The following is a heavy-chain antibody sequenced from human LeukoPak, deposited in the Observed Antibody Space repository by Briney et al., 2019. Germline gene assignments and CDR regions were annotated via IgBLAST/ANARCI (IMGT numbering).Heavy chain of an antibody. V-gene: IGHV3-30*04. D-gene: IGHD3-22*01. Sequence: GRSLRLSCAAPGFTFSSYAMHWVRQAPGKGLEWVSVISYDGSIKYYADSVKGRFTISRDNSKNTLYLQMNSLRAEDTAVYYCATYSSDFGRLDPWGQGTQVTVSS. J-gene: IGHJ5*02. CDR1: GFTFSSYA. CDR2: ISYDGSIK. CDR3: ATYSSDFGRLDP.